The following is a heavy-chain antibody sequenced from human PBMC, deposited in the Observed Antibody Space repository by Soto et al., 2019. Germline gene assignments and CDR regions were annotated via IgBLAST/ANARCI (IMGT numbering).Heavy chain of an antibody. CDR2: IRWNSDGI. D-gene: IGHD6-19*01. CDR1: GFSIENYA. CDR3: AKDSVFSSGWDFDF. V-gene: IGHV3-9*01. J-gene: IGHJ4*02. Sequence: EVQLVESGGGVVQPGRSLRLSCAASGFSIENYAMHWVRQVPGKGLEWVSGIRWNSDGIGYADSVKGRFTISRDDAKNSLYLQMNSLRAEDTALYYCAKDSVFSSGWDFDFWGQRTLVTSPQ.